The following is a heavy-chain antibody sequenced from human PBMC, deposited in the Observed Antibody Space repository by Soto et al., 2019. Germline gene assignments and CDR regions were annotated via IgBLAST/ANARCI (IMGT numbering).Heavy chain of an antibody. J-gene: IGHJ6*02. V-gene: IGHV1-69*01. CDR3: ARDRIAAADYYYGMDV. Sequence: QVQLVQSGAEVKKPGSSVKVSCKASGGTFSSYAISWVRQAPGQGLEWMGGIIPIFGTANYEQKFQGRVTITADESTSTAYMELSSLRSEDTAVYYCARDRIAAADYYYGMDVWGQGTTVTVSS. CDR2: IIPIFGTA. CDR1: GGTFSSYA. D-gene: IGHD6-13*01.